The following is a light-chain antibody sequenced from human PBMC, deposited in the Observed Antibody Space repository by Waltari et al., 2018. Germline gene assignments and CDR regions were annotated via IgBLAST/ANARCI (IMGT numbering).Light chain of an antibody. CDR1: QTISNY. J-gene: IGKJ1*01. CDR3: QQSYSTQT. CDR2: SAS. Sequence: DIQMTQSPSSLSASVGDRVTITCRASQTISNYLNWYQQKPGKAPKLLIYSASTLQSGVPSRFSGSRYGTDFTLTISSLQPEDFAIYYCQQSYSTQTFGQGTKVEVK. V-gene: IGKV1-39*01.